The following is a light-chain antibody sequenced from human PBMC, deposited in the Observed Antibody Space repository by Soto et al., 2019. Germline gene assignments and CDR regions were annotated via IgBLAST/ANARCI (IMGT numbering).Light chain of an antibody. CDR1: QSVSSSY. V-gene: IGKV3-20*01. Sequence: EIVLTQSPGTLSLSPGERATLSCRASQSVSSSYLAWYQQKPGQAPRLLIYGASSRATGIPDRFSGSGSGTDFTLTISRLEPEDFAVYYWQQYGSSPRLSVGGGTKVEIK. CDR3: QQYGSSPRLS. J-gene: IGKJ4*01. CDR2: GAS.